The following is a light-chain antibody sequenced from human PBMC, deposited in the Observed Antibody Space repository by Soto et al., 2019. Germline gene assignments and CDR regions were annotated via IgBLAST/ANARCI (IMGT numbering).Light chain of an antibody. CDR3: QQRNNGLT. Sequence: EIVLTQSPATLSLSPGERATLSCRASQNVSSHLAWYQQKPGQAPRLLIYDASNRATGIPARFSGSGSETDFTLTISSLEPEDFAVYYCQQRNNGLTFGGGTKVEIK. CDR1: QNVSSH. J-gene: IGKJ4*01. V-gene: IGKV3-11*01. CDR2: DAS.